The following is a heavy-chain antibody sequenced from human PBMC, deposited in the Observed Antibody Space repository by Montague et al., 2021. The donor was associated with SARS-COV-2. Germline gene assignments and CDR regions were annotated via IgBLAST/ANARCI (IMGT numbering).Heavy chain of an antibody. J-gene: IGHJ6*02. V-gene: IGHV4-61*01. Sequence: SETLSLTCTVSGGSVSSGSYYWSWIRQPPGKGLEWIGYIYYSGSTNYNPSLKSRVTISVDTSKNQFSLKLSSVTAADTAVYYCARDPWHITIFGVVTRYGIDVWGQGTMVTVSS. CDR2: IYYSGST. D-gene: IGHD3-3*01. CDR3: ARDPWHITIFGVVTRYGIDV. CDR1: GGSVSSGSYY.